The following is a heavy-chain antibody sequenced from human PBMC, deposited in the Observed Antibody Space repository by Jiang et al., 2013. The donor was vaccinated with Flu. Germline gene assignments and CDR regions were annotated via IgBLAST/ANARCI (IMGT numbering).Heavy chain of an antibody. D-gene: IGHD6-19*01. CDR2: IYYNGNT. J-gene: IGHJ4*02. V-gene: IGHV4-59*01. CDR3: ARSRAPNWAVAGGFDY. Sequence: WIGYIYYNGNTTKNPTLKSRVTISIDTSKDQFSLKLSSVTAADTAVYYCARSRAPNWAVAGGFDYWGQGILVTVSS.